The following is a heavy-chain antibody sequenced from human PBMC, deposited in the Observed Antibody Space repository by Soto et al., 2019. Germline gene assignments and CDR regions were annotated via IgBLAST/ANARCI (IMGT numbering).Heavy chain of an antibody. CDR1: GFTFSSYG. D-gene: IGHD2-21*01. Sequence: GGSLRLSCAASGFTFSSYGMSWVRQAPGKGLEWVSAISGSGGSTYYADSVKGRFTISRDNSKNTLYLQTNSLRAEDTAVYYCAKFVVRASSYYYYGMDVWGQGTTVTVSS. V-gene: IGHV3-23*01. CDR3: AKFVVRASSYYYYGMDV. J-gene: IGHJ6*02. CDR2: ISGSGGST.